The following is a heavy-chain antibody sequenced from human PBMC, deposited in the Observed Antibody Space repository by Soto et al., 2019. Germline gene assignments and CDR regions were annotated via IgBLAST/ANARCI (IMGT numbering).Heavy chain of an antibody. D-gene: IGHD2-15*01. V-gene: IGHV3-23*01. CDR2: ISGSGTNT. CDR1: GFTFSSYS. Sequence: GGSLRLSCAASGFTFSSYSMTWVRQAPGKGLEWVSAISGSGTNTLYADSVKGRFTIFEDNYRNTLYLQLNSLRAEETALYYCGHCIGGSCYSDAFAFWGQGTMVTVSS. J-gene: IGHJ3*01. CDR3: GHCIGGSCYSDAFAF.